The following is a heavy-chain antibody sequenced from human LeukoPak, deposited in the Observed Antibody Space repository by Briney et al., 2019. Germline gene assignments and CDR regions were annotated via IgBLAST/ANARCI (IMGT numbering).Heavy chain of an antibody. Sequence: TSETLSLTCTVSGGSISSYYWSWIRQPPGKGLEWIGYIYYSGSTYYNPSLKSRVTISVHTSKNQFSLKLSSVTAADTAVYYCARGPTYYDILTGYYMYAFDIWGQGTMVTVSS. D-gene: IGHD3-9*01. J-gene: IGHJ3*02. CDR3: ARGPTYYDILTGYYMYAFDI. CDR2: IYYSGST. CDR1: GGSISSYY. V-gene: IGHV4-59*01.